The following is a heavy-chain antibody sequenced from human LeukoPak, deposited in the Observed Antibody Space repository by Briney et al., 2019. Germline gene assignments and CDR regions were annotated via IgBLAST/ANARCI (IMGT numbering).Heavy chain of an antibody. D-gene: IGHD4-17*01. CDR2: ISSSSSTI. V-gene: IGHV3-48*04. CDR3: AKDFYGDYGYYYYYGMDV. Sequence: PGGSLRLSCAASGFTFSSYSMNWVCQAPGKGLEWVSYISSSSSTIYYADSVKGRFTISRDNAKNSLYLQMNSLRAEDTAVYYCAKDFYGDYGYYYYYGMDVWGQGTTVTVSS. CDR1: GFTFSSYS. J-gene: IGHJ6*02.